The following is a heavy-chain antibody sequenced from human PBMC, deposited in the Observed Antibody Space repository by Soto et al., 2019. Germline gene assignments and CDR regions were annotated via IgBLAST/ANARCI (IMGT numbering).Heavy chain of an antibody. V-gene: IGHV1-2*02. Sequence: QVQLVQSGADVKTPGASVRVSCKASGYTFTGYYVHWVREAPGQGLEWMGWINPETGGTRYAQKLQCRVTLSRDTTINTAYLELSRLIFDDAAVYFCARERYQLISDGMDVWGQGTTVTVSS. CDR1: GYTFTGYY. CDR3: ARERYQLISDGMDV. D-gene: IGHD2-2*01. J-gene: IGHJ6*02. CDR2: INPETGGT.